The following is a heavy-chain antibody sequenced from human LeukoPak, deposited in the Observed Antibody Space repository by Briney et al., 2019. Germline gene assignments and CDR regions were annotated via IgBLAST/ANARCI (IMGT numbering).Heavy chain of an antibody. D-gene: IGHD3-10*01. J-gene: IGHJ5*02. CDR1: GGSFSGYY. CDR2: INHSGSI. CDR3: ARNYGSGSWFDP. Sequence: SETLSLTCAVYGGSFSGYYWSWIRQPPGKGLEWIGEINHSGSINYNPSLKSRVTISVDTSKNQFSLKLSSVTAADTAVYYCARNYGSGSWFDPWGQGTLVTVSS. V-gene: IGHV4-34*01.